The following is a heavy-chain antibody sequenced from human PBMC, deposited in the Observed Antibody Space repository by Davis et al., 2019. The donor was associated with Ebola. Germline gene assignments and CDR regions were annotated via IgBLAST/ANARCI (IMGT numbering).Heavy chain of an antibody. V-gene: IGHV3-30*02. CDR3: AKDARGGYYYADF. Sequence: SVKGRFTISRDNSKTTVDLQMNSLRPEDTALYYCAKDARGGYYYADFWGQGTLVTVSS. D-gene: IGHD3-22*01. J-gene: IGHJ4*02.